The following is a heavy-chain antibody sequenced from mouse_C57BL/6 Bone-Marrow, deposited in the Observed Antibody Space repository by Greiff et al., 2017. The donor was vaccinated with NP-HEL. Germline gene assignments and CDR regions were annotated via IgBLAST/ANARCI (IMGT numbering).Heavy chain of an antibody. J-gene: IGHJ2*01. V-gene: IGHV1-22*01. CDR3: ARGGSYSYYFDY. CDR1: GYTFTDYN. D-gene: IGHD1-1*02. CDR2: INPNNGGT. Sequence: VQLQQSGPELVKPGASVKMSCKASGYTFTDYNMHWVKQSHGKSLEWIGYINPNNGGTSYNQKFKGKATLTVNKSSSTAYMELRSLTSEDSAVYYCARGGSYSYYFDYWGQGTTLTVSS.